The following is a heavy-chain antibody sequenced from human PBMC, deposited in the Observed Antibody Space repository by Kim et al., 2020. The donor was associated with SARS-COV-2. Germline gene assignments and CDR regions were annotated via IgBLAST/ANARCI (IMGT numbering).Heavy chain of an antibody. V-gene: IGHV3-21*01. D-gene: IGHD3-10*01. CDR3: ARDFTMVRGVPDY. CDR2: ISSSSSYI. CDR1: GFTFSSYR. J-gene: IGHJ4*02. Sequence: GGSLRLSCAASGFTFSSYRMNWVRQAPGKGLEWVSSISSSSSYIYYADSVKGRLTISRDNAKNSLYLQMNSLRAEDTAVYYCARDFTMVRGVPDYWGQGTLVTVSS.